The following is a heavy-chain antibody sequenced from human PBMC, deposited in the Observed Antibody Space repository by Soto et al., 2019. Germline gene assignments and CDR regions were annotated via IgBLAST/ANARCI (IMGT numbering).Heavy chain of an antibody. CDR3: ARDLPYYYDSSGYIRFDY. J-gene: IGHJ4*02. Sequence: QVQLVQSGAEVKKPGASVKVSCKASGYTFTSYGISWVRQAPGQGLEWMGWMSAYNGNTNYAQKLQGRGTMTTDTSTNTAYMELRSLRSADTAVYDCARDLPYYYDSSGYIRFDYWGQGTLVTVSS. CDR1: GYTFTSYG. V-gene: IGHV1-18*01. D-gene: IGHD3-22*01. CDR2: MSAYNGNT.